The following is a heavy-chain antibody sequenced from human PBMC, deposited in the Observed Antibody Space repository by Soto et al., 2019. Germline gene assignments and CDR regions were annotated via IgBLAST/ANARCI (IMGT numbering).Heavy chain of an antibody. CDR2: IYYSGAT. J-gene: IGHJ3*02. V-gene: IGHV4-59*01. D-gene: IGHD4-17*01. Sequence: SETLSLTCTVSGDSISSYYWSWIRQPPGKGLEWIAYIYYSGATYYNPSLKSRVTMSVDTSRNQFSLKVSSVTAADTAVYYCARTTYGDDAFEIWGQGTMVTVSS. CDR3: ARTTYGDDAFEI. CDR1: GDSISSYY.